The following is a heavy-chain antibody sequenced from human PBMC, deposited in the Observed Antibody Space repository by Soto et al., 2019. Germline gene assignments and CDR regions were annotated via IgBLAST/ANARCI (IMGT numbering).Heavy chain of an antibody. CDR2: IWYDGSNK. Sequence: GGSLRLSCAASGFTFSSYGMHWVRQAPGKGLEWVAVIWYDGSNKYYADSVKGRFTISRDNSKNTLYLQMNSLRAEDTAVYYCARDRGIVVVPAASIGKGHYYYYYGMDVWGQGTTVTVSS. J-gene: IGHJ6*02. D-gene: IGHD2-2*01. CDR3: ARDRGIVVVPAASIGKGHYYYYYGMDV. V-gene: IGHV3-33*01. CDR1: GFTFSSYG.